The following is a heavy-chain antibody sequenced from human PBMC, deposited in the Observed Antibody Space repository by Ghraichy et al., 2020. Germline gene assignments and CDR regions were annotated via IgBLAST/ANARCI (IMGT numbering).Heavy chain of an antibody. CDR1: GGSFSGYY. J-gene: IGHJ6*03. Sequence: SETLYLTCAVYGGSFSGYYWSWIRQPPGKGLEWIGEINHSGSTNYNPSLKSRVTISVDTSKNQFSLKLSSVTAADTAVYYCARVYSSGWFSNRYYMDVWGKGTTVTVSS. CDR3: ARVYSSGWFSNRYYMDV. D-gene: IGHD6-19*01. CDR2: INHSGST. V-gene: IGHV4-34*01.